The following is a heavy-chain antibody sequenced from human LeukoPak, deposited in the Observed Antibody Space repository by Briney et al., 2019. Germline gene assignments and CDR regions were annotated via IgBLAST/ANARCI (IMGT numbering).Heavy chain of an antibody. CDR1: GGSNSRSSYY. CDR2: NYYGGST. D-gene: IGHD1-26*01. V-gene: IGHV4-39*01. Sequence: SVTLSLTCTVSGGSNSRSSYYWGWIRQPPGKVLEWIGRNYYGGSTYYNPSLKSRVTISVDTSKNQFSLKLSSVTAADTAVYYCARLKRISGSYSGGYYFDYWGQGTLVTVSS. CDR3: ARLKRISGSYSGGYYFDY. J-gene: IGHJ4*02.